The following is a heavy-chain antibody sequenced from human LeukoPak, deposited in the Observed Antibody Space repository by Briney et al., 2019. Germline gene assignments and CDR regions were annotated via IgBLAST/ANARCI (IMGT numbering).Heavy chain of an antibody. V-gene: IGHV4-30-2*06. CDR1: GGSISSGGFS. CDR2: IYHSGST. Sequence: PSETLSLTCAVSGGSISSGGFSWNWIRQSPGKGLEWIGYIYHSGSTFYNPSLKSRVTISVDRSKNQFCLKLTSVTAADTAVYYCARDSYDSSGGNLNWFDPWGQGTLVTVSS. D-gene: IGHD3-22*01. CDR3: ARDSYDSSGGNLNWFDP. J-gene: IGHJ5*02.